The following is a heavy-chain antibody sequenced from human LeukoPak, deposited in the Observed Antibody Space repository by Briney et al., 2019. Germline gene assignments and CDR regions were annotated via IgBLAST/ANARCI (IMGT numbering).Heavy chain of an antibody. V-gene: IGHV1-46*01. CDR2: INPSGGST. J-gene: IGHJ4*02. Sequence: ASVKVSCKASGYTFTSYYMHWVRHAPGQGLEWMGIINPSGGSTSYAQKFQGRVTMTRDMSTSTVYMELSSLRSEDTAVYYCARDSDYYGSGSYGPFDYWGQGTLVTVSS. CDR3: ARDSDYYGSGSYGPFDY. CDR1: GYTFTSYY. D-gene: IGHD3-10*01.